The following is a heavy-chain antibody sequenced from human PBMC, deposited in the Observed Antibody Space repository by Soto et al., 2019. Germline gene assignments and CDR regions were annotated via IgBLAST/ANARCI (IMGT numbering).Heavy chain of an antibody. D-gene: IGHD2-8*01. CDR3: ARQGSNGAYFYYGMDV. Sequence: GKALKLSCKDSGYRFSSYWIAWVRQMPGKGLEWMGIIYPGDSDTRYSPSFQGQVTMSVDKSNNTAYLHWSSLKASDTAMYYCARQGSNGAYFYYGMDVWGKETTFTV. V-gene: IGHV5-51*01. CDR1: GYRFSSYW. CDR2: IYPGDSDT. J-gene: IGHJ6*04.